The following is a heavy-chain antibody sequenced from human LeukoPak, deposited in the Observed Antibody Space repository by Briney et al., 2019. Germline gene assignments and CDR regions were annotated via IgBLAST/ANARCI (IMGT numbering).Heavy chain of an antibody. D-gene: IGHD5-12*01. CDR2: IYSGGST. V-gene: IGHV3-53*01. J-gene: IGHJ4*02. CDR3: ARAGGATSFDY. CDR1: GFTVSSNY. Sequence: GGSLRLSCAASGFTVSSNYMSWVRQAPGKGLEWGSVIYSGGSTYYADSVKGRFTISRDNSKNTLYLQMDSLRAEDTAVYYCARAGGATSFDYWGQGTLVTVSS.